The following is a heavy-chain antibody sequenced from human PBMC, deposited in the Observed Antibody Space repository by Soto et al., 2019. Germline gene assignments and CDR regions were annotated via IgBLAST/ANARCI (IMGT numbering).Heavy chain of an antibody. CDR2: ISGSGGST. V-gene: IGHV3-23*01. D-gene: IGHD3-3*01. Sequence: GGSLRLSCAASGFTFSSYAMSWVRQAPGKGLEWVSAISGSGGSTYYADSVKGRFTISRDNSKNTLYLQMNSLRAEDTAVYYCANLDSLEWSVNAWGPGTLVTVYS. CDR1: GFTFSSYA. CDR3: ANLDSLEWSVNA. J-gene: IGHJ5*02.